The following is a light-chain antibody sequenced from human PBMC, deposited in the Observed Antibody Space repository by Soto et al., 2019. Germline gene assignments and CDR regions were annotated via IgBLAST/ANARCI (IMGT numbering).Light chain of an antibody. CDR1: SSDVGGYNY. Sequence: QSALTQPASVSGSPGQSITISCTGTSSDVGGYNYVSWYQQHTGKAPKLMIYEVSNRPSGVSNRFSGSKSGNTASLTISGLQAEDEADYYCSSFRSGSTWVFGGGTKVTVL. V-gene: IGLV2-14*01. CDR2: EVS. J-gene: IGLJ3*02. CDR3: SSFRSGSTWV.